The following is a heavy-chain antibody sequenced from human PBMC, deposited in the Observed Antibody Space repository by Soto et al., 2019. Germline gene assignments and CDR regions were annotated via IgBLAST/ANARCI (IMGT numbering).Heavy chain of an antibody. CDR1: GFTFSRYA. D-gene: IGHD6-13*01. CDR2: ISGSGRST. Sequence: EVQLLESGGGLVRPGGSLRLSCAGSGFTFSRYAMSWVRQAPGKGLEWVSSISGSGRSTYYADSAKCRFTMSRDNSNTTLDQHMNSVRAEDTALYYCAARGAAASHFAILALFDYWGQGTLVTVSS. CDR3: AARGAAASHFAILALFDY. V-gene: IGHV3-23*01. J-gene: IGHJ4*02.